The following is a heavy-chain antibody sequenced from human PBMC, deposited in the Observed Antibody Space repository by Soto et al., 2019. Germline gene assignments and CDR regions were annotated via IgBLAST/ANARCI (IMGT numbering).Heavy chain of an antibody. CDR3: ARLYCISTSCYAPIDY. CDR1: GFTFSSYS. D-gene: IGHD2-2*01. Sequence: GGSLRLSCAASGFTFSSYSMNWVRQAPGKGLEWVSSISSSSSYIYYADSVKGRFTISRDNAKNSLYLQMNSLRAEDTAVYYCARLYCISTSCYAPIDYWGQGTLVTVSS. CDR2: ISSSSSYI. J-gene: IGHJ4*02. V-gene: IGHV3-21*01.